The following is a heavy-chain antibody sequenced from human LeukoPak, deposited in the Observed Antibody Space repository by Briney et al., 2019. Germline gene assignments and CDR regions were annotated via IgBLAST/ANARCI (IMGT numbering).Heavy chain of an antibody. J-gene: IGHJ4*02. CDR2: IKQDGTEI. V-gene: IGHV3-7*01. Sequence: PGGSLRLSCAASGFTFSSYWMSWVRQAPGKGLEWVANIKQDGTEILYMDSVKGRFTISRDNAKNSLYLQMNSLRAEDTAVYYCARDNRIRYNRYYFDYWGQGTLVTVSS. D-gene: IGHD3-9*01. CDR1: GFTFSSYW. CDR3: ARDNRIRYNRYYFDY.